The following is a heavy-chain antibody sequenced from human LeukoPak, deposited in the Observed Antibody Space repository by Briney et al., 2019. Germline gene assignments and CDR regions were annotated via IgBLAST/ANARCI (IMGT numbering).Heavy chain of an antibody. CDR1: GFTFSSYW. Sequence: GGSLRLSCAASGFTFSSYWMSWVRQAPGKGLEWVANIKQDGSEKYYVGSVKGRFTISRDNAKNSLYLQMSSLRGEDTAVYYCARDIVVVVAATNYYGMDVWGQGTTVTVSS. J-gene: IGHJ6*02. CDR2: IKQDGSEK. V-gene: IGHV3-7*01. D-gene: IGHD2-15*01. CDR3: ARDIVVVVAATNYYGMDV.